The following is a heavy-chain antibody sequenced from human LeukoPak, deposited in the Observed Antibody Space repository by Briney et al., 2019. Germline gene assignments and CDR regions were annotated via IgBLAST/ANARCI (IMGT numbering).Heavy chain of an antibody. D-gene: IGHD6-19*01. J-gene: IGHJ4*02. V-gene: IGHV1-18*04. CDR1: GYTFTSYG. Sequence: ASVTVSFKASGYTFTSYGISWVRQAPGQGLEWMGWISAYNGNTNCAQKLQGRVTMTTDTSTSTAYMELRSLRSDDTAVYYCARELIAVAGTSYDYWGQGTLVTVSS. CDR3: ARELIAVAGTSYDY. CDR2: ISAYNGNT.